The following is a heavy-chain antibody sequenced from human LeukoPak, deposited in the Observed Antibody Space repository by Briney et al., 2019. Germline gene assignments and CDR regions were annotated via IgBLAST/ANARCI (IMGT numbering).Heavy chain of an antibody. J-gene: IGHJ4*02. CDR3: ARDAYGSGSSHDY. D-gene: IGHD3-10*01. CDR1: GFIFSTYS. V-gene: IGHV3-48*01. CDR2: ISSSSSTI. Sequence: GGSLRLSCAASGFIFSTYSMNWVRQAPGKGLEWVSYISSSSSTIYYADSVKGRFTISRDNAKNSLYLQMNSLRAEDTAVYYCARDAYGSGSSHDYWGQGTLVTVSS.